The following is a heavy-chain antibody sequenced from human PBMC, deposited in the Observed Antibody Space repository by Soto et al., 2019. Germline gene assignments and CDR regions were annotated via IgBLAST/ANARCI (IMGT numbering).Heavy chain of an antibody. J-gene: IGHJ4*02. Sequence: VNVSCKASGGTLSSYTFSWVRQAPGQGLEWMGRIIPNLGITNYAQKFQGRITIIVDKSTSTAYMELSSLRSEDTAVYYCARDKGYCSGASCPDFDYWGQGTLVTVSS. D-gene: IGHD2-15*01. V-gene: IGHV1-69*10. CDR1: GGTLSSYT. CDR3: ARDKGYCSGASCPDFDY. CDR2: IIPNLGIT.